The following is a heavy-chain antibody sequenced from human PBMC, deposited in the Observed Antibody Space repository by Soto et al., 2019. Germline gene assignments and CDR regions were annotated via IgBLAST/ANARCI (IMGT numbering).Heavy chain of an antibody. V-gene: IGHV4-59*01. CDR1: GGSISSYY. J-gene: IGHJ5*02. CDR2: IYYSGST. CDR3: ARGGIQWFGDKFDP. D-gene: IGHD3-10*01. Sequence: QVQLQESGPRLVKPSETLSLTCTVSGGSISSYYWSWIRQPPGKGLEWMGYIYYSGSTNYNPSLKSRVTISVDTSKNQFSLKLSSVTAADTAVYYCARGGIQWFGDKFDPWGQGTLVTVSS.